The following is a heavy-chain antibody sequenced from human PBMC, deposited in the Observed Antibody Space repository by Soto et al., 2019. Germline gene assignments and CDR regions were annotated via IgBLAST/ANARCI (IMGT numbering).Heavy chain of an antibody. Sequence: QVQLVEAGGGVVQPGRSLRLSCAASGFTFSSYAMHWVRQVPVKGLEWVAVISYDGSNKYYADSVKGRFTISRDNSKNTLYLQMNRLRAEDTAVYYCARHLWRDDYNWGYFDLWGRGTLVTVSS. CDR3: ARHLWRDDYNWGYFDL. J-gene: IGHJ2*01. D-gene: IGHD4-4*01. CDR1: GFTFSSYA. V-gene: IGHV3-30-3*01. CDR2: ISYDGSNK.